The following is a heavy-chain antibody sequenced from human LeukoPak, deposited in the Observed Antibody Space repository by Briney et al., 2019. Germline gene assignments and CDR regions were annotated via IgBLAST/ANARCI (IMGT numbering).Heavy chain of an antibody. CDR3: ARDAWFGELTTAANWFDP. CDR2: INWNGGST. CDR1: GFTFDDYG. Sequence: GGSLRLSCAASGFTFDDYGMSWVRQAPGKGLEWVSGINWNGGSTGYADSVKGRFTISRDNAKNSLYLQMNSLRAEDTAVYYCARDAWFGELTTAANWFDPWGQGTLVTVSS. D-gene: IGHD3-10*01. J-gene: IGHJ5*02. V-gene: IGHV3-20*04.